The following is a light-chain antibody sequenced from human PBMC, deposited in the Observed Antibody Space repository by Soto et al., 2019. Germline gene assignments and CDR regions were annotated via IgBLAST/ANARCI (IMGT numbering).Light chain of an antibody. CDR2: GAS. J-gene: IGKJ1*01. CDR1: QSVSRSY. Sequence: EIGLTQSPGTLSLSPGESATLSCRSSQSVSRSYLAWYQQKPGQAPRLLIYGASSRATGIPDRFSGSGSGTDFTLTISRLEPEDFAVYYCQQYGSSPWTFGQGTKVDIK. V-gene: IGKV3-20*01. CDR3: QQYGSSPWT.